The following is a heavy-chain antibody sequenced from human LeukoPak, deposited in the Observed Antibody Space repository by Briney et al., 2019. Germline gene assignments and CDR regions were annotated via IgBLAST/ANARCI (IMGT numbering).Heavy chain of an antibody. V-gene: IGHV1-2*02. CDR1: GYTFTGQY. D-gene: IGHD1-26*01. J-gene: IGHJ4*02. Sequence: ASVKVSCKASGYTFTGQYMHWVRQAPGQGLEWMGWINPNSGGTRYAQKFQGRVTTTRDTSISTAYMELSRLTSDDTAVYYCARGAITGFDYWGQGTLVIVSS. CDR3: ARGAITGFDY. CDR2: INPNSGGT.